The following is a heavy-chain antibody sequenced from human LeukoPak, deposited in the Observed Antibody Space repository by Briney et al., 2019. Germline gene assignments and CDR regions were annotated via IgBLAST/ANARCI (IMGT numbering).Heavy chain of an antibody. CDR2: IIPILGIA. J-gene: IGHJ5*02. D-gene: IGHD2-15*01. CDR3: ARARLQIAATRNWFDP. V-gene: IGHV1-69*04. CDR1: GGTFSSYA. Sequence: GASVKVSCKASGGTFSSYAISWVRQAPGQGLEWMGRIIPILGIANYAQKFQSRVTVTADKSTSTAYMELSSLRSEDTAVYYCARARLQIAATRNWFDPWGQGTLVTVSS.